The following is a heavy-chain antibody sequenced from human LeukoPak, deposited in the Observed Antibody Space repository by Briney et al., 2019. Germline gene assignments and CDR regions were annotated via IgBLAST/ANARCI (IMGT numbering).Heavy chain of an antibody. V-gene: IGHV4-34*01. D-gene: IGHD6-19*01. Sequence: SETLSLTCAVYGGSFSGYYWSWIRQPPGKGLEWIGEINHSGSTNYNPSLKSRVTISVDTSKNQFSLKLSSVTTADTAVYYCARGRSSGWYYYFDYWGQGTLVTVSS. CDR2: INHSGST. CDR1: GGSFSGYY. J-gene: IGHJ4*02. CDR3: ARGRSSGWYYYFDY.